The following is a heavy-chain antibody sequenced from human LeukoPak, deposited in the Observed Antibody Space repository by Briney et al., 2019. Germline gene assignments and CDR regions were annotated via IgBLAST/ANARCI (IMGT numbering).Heavy chain of an antibody. J-gene: IGHJ4*02. V-gene: IGHV4-34*01. CDR1: GGSFSGYY. CDR3: ARRDGPGFDY. CDR2: INHSGST. Sequence: SETLSLTCTVYGGSFSGYYWSWIRQPPGKGLEWIGEINHSGSTNYNPSLKSRVTISVDTSKNQFSLKLSSVTAADTVVYYCARRDGPGFDYWGQGTLVTVSS.